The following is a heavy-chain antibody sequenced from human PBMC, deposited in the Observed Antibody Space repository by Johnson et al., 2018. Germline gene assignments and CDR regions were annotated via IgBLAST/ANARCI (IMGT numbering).Heavy chain of an antibody. Sequence: VQLVQSGGGLVKPGGSLRLSCAASGFTFSNAWMSWVRQAPGKGLEWVGRIKSKTDGGTTDYAAPVKGRFTISRDDSKNTLYLQMNSLKTEDTAVYYCARDFTVTTGEVRDVAYYMDVWGKGTTVTVSS. CDR3: ARDFTVTTGEVRDVAYYMDV. D-gene: IGHD4-11*01. CDR1: GFTFSNAW. CDR2: IKSKTDGGTT. J-gene: IGHJ6*03. V-gene: IGHV3-15*01.